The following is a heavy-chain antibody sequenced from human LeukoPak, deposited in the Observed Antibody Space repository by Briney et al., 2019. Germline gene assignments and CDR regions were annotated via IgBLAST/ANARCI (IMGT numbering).Heavy chain of an antibody. D-gene: IGHD3-22*01. CDR3: ARIRPRWSYDSSGDYYYGMDV. J-gene: IGHJ6*02. CDR2: MNPNSGNT. Sequence: GASVKGSCKASGYTFNTNDINWVRQATGQGLEWMGWMNPNSGNTGYAQKFQGRVTMTRNTSISSAYMELSSLRSEDTAVYYCARIRPRWSYDSSGDYYYGMDVWGQGTTVTVSS. CDR1: GYTFNTND. V-gene: IGHV1-8*02.